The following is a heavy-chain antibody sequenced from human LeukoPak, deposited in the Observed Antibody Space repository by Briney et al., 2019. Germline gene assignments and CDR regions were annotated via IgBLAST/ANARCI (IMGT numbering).Heavy chain of an antibody. V-gene: IGHV3-23*01. CDR1: GFTFSNSP. J-gene: IGHJ4*01. D-gene: IGHD6-19*01. CDR2: LSGSGITT. CDR3: AKGIYSSGWSYSDY. Sequence: GGPLSFSCEAPGFTFSNSPITWVRRAQGKGLNGVSPLSGSGITTYYADSVKGRFTISRDNSKNTLYLQMNTLRAEDSALYYCAKGIYSSGWSYSDYWGHGTLVTVSS.